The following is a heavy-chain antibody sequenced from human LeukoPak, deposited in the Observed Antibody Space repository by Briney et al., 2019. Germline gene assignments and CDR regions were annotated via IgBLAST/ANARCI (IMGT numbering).Heavy chain of an antibody. V-gene: IGHV1-69*13. J-gene: IGHJ4*02. CDR2: IIPIFGTA. CDR3: ARSFTYYYDSSGYYLIY. CDR1: GGTFSSYA. D-gene: IGHD3-22*01. Sequence: SVKVSCKASGGTFSSYAISWLRQAPGQGLEWMGGIIPIFGTANYAQKFQGRVTITADESTSTAYMELSSLRSEDTAVYYCARSFTYYYDSSGYYLIYWGQGTLVTVSS.